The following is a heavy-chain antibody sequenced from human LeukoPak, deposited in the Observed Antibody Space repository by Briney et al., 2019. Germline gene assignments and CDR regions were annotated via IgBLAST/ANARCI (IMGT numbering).Heavy chain of an antibody. CDR1: DYSITMYY. CDR3: ARGRVSSSTWYSTYYYYFYMDV. V-gene: IGHV4-59*01. J-gene: IGHJ6*03. CDR2: VDHTGST. Sequence: SETLSFTCSVSDYSITMYYWTWIRQPPGKGLEWIGYVDHTGSTNFNPSLNGRVSISRDTTKNLFSLRLRSVTAADTAVYFCARGRVSSSTWYSTYYYYFYMDVWGKGTTVTVSS. D-gene: IGHD1-1*01.